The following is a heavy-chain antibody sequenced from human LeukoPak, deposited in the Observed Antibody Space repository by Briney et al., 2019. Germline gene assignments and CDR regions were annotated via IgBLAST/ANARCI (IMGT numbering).Heavy chain of an antibody. J-gene: IGHJ4*02. CDR1: VFTFTGSA. CDR2: IVVGSGNT. Sequence: ASVKVSCKASVFTFTGSAMQWVRQARGQRLEWIGWIVVGSGNTNYAQKFRERVTITRDMSTSTAYMELSSLRSEDTAVYYCAADLGYCSSTSCQEGFDYWGQGTLVTVSS. V-gene: IGHV1-58*02. CDR3: AADLGYCSSTSCQEGFDY. D-gene: IGHD2-2*01.